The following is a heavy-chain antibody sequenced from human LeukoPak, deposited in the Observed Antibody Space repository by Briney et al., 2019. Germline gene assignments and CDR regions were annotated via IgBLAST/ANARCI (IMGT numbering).Heavy chain of an antibody. D-gene: IGHD1-1*01. Sequence: ASVKVSCKASGFTFTSSAMQWVRQARGQRLEWIGWIVVGSGNTNYAQKFQERVTITRDMSTSTAYMELSSLRSEDTAVYYCARLEKARMAAFDIWGQGTMVTVSS. CDR2: IVVGSGNT. CDR1: GFTFTSSA. V-gene: IGHV1-58*02. CDR3: ARLEKARMAAFDI. J-gene: IGHJ3*02.